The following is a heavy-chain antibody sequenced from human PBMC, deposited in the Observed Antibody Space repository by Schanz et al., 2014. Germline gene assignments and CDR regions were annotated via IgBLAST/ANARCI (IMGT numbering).Heavy chain of an antibody. CDR1: GYTFTSYG. CDR3: ATNSPFRMVRGSNAFDA. V-gene: IGHV1-18*01. D-gene: IGHD3-10*01. CDR2: ISAYNGHT. J-gene: IGHJ3*01. Sequence: QGQLVQSGAEVKKPGASVKVSCKASGYTFTSYGITWVRQAPGQGLEWMGWISAYNGHTIYAQKFQGRVTMTEDTSTETAYMELSGLRSGDTAVYYCATNSPFRMVRGSNAFDAWGQGTMVTVSS.